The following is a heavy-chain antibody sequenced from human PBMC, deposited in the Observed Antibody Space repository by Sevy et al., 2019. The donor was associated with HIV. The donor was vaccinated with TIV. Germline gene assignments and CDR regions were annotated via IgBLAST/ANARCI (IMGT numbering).Heavy chain of an antibody. CDR1: GGSVSSRSDC. Sequence: SETLSLTCTVSGGSVSSRSDCWSWIRQAPGKGLEWIGYMYYSGSTNYNPSLKSRVTISIDTSKNHFSLNLRSVTAVDTAVYYCARLPTALDYSNRYLFDSWGQGTLVTVSS. D-gene: IGHD2-2*01. J-gene: IGHJ4*02. CDR2: MYYSGST. V-gene: IGHV4-61*03. CDR3: ARLPTALDYSNRYLFDS.